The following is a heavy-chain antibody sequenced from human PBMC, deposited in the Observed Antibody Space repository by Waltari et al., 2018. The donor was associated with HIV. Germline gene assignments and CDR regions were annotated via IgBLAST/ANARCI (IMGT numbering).Heavy chain of an antibody. CDR1: GGSISSGSYY. V-gene: IGHV4-61*02. D-gene: IGHD2-21*01. Sequence: QVQLQESGPGLVKPSQTLSLTCTVSGGSISSGSYYWRWTRQPAGKGLEWSGRIYTSGSTNYNPSLKSRVTISVDTSKNQFSLKLSSVTAADTAVYYCAREHAGDDAFDIWGQGTMVTVSS. CDR2: IYTSGST. CDR3: AREHAGDDAFDI. J-gene: IGHJ3*02.